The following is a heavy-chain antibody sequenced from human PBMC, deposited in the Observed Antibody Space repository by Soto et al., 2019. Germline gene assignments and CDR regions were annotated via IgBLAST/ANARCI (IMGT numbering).Heavy chain of an antibody. J-gene: IGHJ4*02. CDR1: GFSLSTSGVG. CDR2: IYWNDDK. V-gene: IGHV2-5*01. D-gene: IGHD3-22*01. CDR3: AHSACYDHSGYPDY. Sequence: QITLKESGPTLVKPTQTLTLTFTFSGFSLSTSGVGVTWIRQPPGQALEWLALIYWNDDKRYSPSLKTRLTISKDTSKNQVVLTMTNMDPVDTATYYCAHSACYDHSGYPDYWGQGTLVTVSS.